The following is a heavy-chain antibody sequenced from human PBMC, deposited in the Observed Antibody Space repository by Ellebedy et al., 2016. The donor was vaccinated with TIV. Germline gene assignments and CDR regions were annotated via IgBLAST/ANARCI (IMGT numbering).Heavy chain of an antibody. CDR3: ARDNRITIFGVANLGY. CDR1: GGTFSSYA. CDR2: IIPIFGTA. V-gene: IGHV1-69*13. D-gene: IGHD3-3*01. J-gene: IGHJ4*02. Sequence: SVKVSXXASGGTFSSYAISWVRQAPGQGLEWMGGIIPIFGTANYAQKFQGRVTITADESTSTAYMELSSLRSENTAVYYCARDNRITIFGVANLGYWGQGTLVTVSS.